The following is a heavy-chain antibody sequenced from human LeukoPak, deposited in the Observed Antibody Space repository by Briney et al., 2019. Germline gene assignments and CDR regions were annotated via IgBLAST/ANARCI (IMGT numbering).Heavy chain of an antibody. Sequence: GGSLRLSCAASGFTFSSYSMNWVRQAPGKGLEWVSSISSSSSYIYYADSVKGRFTISRDNAKDSLYLQMNSLRAEDTAVYYCARDERFGELLAYWGQGTLVTVSS. J-gene: IGHJ4*02. V-gene: IGHV3-21*04. CDR1: GFTFSSYS. CDR2: ISSSSSYI. CDR3: ARDERFGELLAY. D-gene: IGHD3-10*01.